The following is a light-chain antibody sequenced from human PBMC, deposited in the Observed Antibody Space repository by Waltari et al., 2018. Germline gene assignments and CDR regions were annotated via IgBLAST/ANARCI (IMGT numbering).Light chain of an antibody. CDR2: SND. J-gene: IGLJ3*02. V-gene: IGLV1-44*01. CDR1: SSNIGSHS. Sequence: QSVLTQPPSASGNPGQRVTISCSGSSSNIGSHSVNWYQQFPGTAPKLIMYSNDQRPSGVSARFSGSKSGTSASLAISGLQSEDEADYFCAARDDSLSGQVFGGGTKLTVL. CDR3: AARDDSLSGQV.